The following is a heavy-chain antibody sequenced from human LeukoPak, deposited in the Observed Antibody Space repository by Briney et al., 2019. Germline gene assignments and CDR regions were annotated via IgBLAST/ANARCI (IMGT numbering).Heavy chain of an antibody. Sequence: PGGSLRLSCVASLFSFSSYTTCCVREAPRGGLEWVSHISGSGGSAYYADSVKGRFTISRDKSKNTMYLQMNSLRAEDTGVYYCGKIAGSDSSAFDIWGQGTMVTVSS. J-gene: IGHJ3*02. CDR2: ISGSGGSA. V-gene: IGHV3-23*01. CDR1: LFSFSSYT. CDR3: GKIAGSDSSAFDI. D-gene: IGHD3-22*01.